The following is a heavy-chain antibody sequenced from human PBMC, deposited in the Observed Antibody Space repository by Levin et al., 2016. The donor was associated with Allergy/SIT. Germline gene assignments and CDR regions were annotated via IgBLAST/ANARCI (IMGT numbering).Heavy chain of an antibody. CDR2: IRYDGSNK. CDR1: GFTFSGYG. Sequence: GESLKISCAASGFTFSGYGMHWVRQAPGKGLEWVAFIRYDGSNKYYADSVKGRFTISRDNSKNTLYLQMNSLRAEDTAVYYCAKPSGSYSLFDYWGQGTLVTVSS. CDR3: AKPSGSYSLFDY. V-gene: IGHV3-30*02. J-gene: IGHJ4*02. D-gene: IGHD1-26*01.